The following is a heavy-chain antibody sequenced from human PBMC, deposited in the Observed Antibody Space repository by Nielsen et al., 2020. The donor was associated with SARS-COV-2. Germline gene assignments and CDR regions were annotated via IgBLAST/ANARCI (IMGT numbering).Heavy chain of an antibody. CDR1: GFKFSSYD. Sequence: GESLKISCAASGFKFSSYDMHWVRQATGKGLEWVSSIDSSGYTYYAGSVKGRFTVSRENAMNSLYLQMSSLRAGDTAVYYCARLPHGYTYGRYYYYGLDVWGQGTTVTVSS. CDR3: ARLPHGYTYGRYYYYGLDV. V-gene: IGHV3-13*04. CDR2: IDSSGYT. J-gene: IGHJ6*02. D-gene: IGHD5-18*01.